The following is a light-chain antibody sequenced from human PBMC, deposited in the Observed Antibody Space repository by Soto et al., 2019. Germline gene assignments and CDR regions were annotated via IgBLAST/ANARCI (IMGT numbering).Light chain of an antibody. J-gene: IGKJ1*01. CDR3: QKYNSVPWT. CDR1: QDIRDC. Sequence: DIEMTQSPSSLAASVGDRVTITCRAGQDIRDCLAWYQQKQGKVPKLLMYTASTLQPGVPSRFSGSGSGTDFTLTISSLQPADVATYYCQKYNSVPWTFGQGTRTEIK. V-gene: IGKV1-27*01. CDR2: TAS.